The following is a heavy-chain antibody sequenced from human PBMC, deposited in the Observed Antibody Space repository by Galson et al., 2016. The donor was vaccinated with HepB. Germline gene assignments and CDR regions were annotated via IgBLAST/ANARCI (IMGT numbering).Heavy chain of an antibody. Sequence: QSGAEVKTSGESLKISCRGSGYTFDSYWIGWVRQMPGKGLEWMGIIYPGDFDTRYGPSFQGQVTISVHKSISTAYLQWSLLTASDTATYYCTASLTGSYDFWGAIYNDYGIYGGGQGPVVAVS. D-gene: IGHD3-3*01. CDR2: IYPGDFDT. CDR3: TASLTGSYDFWGAIYNDYGIYG. V-gene: IGHV5-51*01. CDR1: GYTFDSYW. J-gene: IGHJ6*02.